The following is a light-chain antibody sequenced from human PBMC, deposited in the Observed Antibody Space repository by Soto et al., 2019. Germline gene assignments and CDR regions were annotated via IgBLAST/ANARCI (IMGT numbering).Light chain of an antibody. CDR3: QQYGGSPIT. J-gene: IGKJ5*01. V-gene: IGKV3-20*01. CDR2: GAS. Sequence: EIVLTQSPGALSLSPGERATLSCRASQSVSSGYLAWYQQKPGQAPRLLFYGASSRSTGTPDRFSGSGSGTDFTLTISRLEPEDFAVYYCQQYGGSPITFGLGTRLEIK. CDR1: QSVSSGY.